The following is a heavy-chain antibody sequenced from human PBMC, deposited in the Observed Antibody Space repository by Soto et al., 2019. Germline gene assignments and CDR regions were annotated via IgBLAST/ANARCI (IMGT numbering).Heavy chain of an antibody. Sequence: QVQLQQWGAGLLKPSETLSLTCAVYGGSFSGYYWSWIRQPPGKGLEWIGEINHSGSTNYNPSLKSRVTISVDTSKNQFSLKLSSVTAADTAVYYCARVRSGMATIRHYYNYGMDVWGQGTTVTVSS. D-gene: IGHD5-12*01. CDR1: GGSFSGYY. CDR3: ARVRSGMATIRHYYNYGMDV. J-gene: IGHJ6*02. V-gene: IGHV4-34*01. CDR2: INHSGST.